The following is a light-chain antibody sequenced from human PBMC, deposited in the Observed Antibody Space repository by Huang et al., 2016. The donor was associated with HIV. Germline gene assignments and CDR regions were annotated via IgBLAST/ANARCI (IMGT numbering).Light chain of an antibody. CDR2: GAS. J-gene: IGKJ1*01. CDR1: PGITDD. Sequence: AIQITQSPSSLSASVGARVTIPFRASPGITDDLAWYQQKPGKAPKLLISGASTLRSGVPARFSGSGSGTDVTLTISSLQTEDYATYYCLQDHNYPRTFGQGTRVEI. CDR3: LQDHNYPRT. V-gene: IGKV1-6*01.